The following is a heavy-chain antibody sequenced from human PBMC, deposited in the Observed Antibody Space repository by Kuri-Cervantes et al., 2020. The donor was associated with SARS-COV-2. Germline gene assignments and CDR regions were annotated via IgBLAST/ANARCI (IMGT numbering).Heavy chain of an antibody. CDR1: GYTFTSYA. CDR2: MNPNSGNT. Sequence: ASVKVSCKASGYTFTSYAMHWVRQAPGQRLEWMGWMNPNSGNTGYAQKFQGRVTMTRNTSISTAYMELSSLRSEDTAVYYCATGALSETYDYWGQGTLVTVSS. D-gene: IGHD6-25*01. J-gene: IGHJ4*02. CDR3: ATGALSETYDY. V-gene: IGHV1-8*02.